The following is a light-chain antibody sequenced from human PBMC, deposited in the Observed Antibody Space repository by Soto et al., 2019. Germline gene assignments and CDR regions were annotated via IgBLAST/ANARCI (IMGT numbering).Light chain of an antibody. J-gene: IGKJ4*02. CDR1: QSVSSSY. CDR3: QQYGSSLGVK. CDR2: GAS. Sequence: EIVLTQSPGTLSLSPGERATLSCRASQSVSSSYLAWYQQKPGQAPRLLIYGASSRATGIPDRFSGSESGTDFTLTISRLEPEDFAVYYCQQYGSSLGVKCGGGTKVDIK. V-gene: IGKV3-20*01.